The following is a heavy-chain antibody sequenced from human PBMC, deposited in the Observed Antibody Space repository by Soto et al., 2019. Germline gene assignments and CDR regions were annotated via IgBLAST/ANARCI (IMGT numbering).Heavy chain of an antibody. D-gene: IGHD3-9*01. CDR1: GITFIYAW. CDR2: IKSQASGGTI. CDR3: PHVFSVAHPYSYF. J-gene: IGHJ4*02. Sequence: EVQLVESGGDLVKPGGSLRLSCAASGITFIYAWMDWVRQAPGKRLEWVGRIKSQASGGTIDYAAPVKGRFTISRDDSKNTVYLQMDSLKTEDTAVYYCPHVFSVAHPYSYFWGQGTLVTVSS. V-gene: IGHV3-15*07.